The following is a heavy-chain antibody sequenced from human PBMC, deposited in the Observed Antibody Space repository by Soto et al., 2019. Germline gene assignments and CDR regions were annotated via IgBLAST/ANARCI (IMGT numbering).Heavy chain of an antibody. CDR2: ISGSGGST. D-gene: IGHD3-3*01. Sequence: GGSLRLSCAASGFTFSSYAMSWVRQAPGKGLEWVSAISGSGGSTYYADSVKGRFTISRDNSKNTLYLQMNSLRAEDTAVYYCAKMGYDFWSGSLDYWGQGTLVTVSS. J-gene: IGHJ4*02. V-gene: IGHV3-23*01. CDR3: AKMGYDFWSGSLDY. CDR1: GFTFSSYA.